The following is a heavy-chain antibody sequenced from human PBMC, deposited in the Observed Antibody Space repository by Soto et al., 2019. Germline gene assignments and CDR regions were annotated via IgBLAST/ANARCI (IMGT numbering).Heavy chain of an antibody. CDR3: ARVKFAGRGGFDY. D-gene: IGHD2-15*01. CDR1: GYSISLGYY. Sequence: PSETLSLTCAVSGYSISLGYYWGWIRQPPGKGLEWIGSIYHSGNTYYNPSLKSRVSISLDTSKNHFSLELTSVTAADTAVYYCARVKFAGRGGFDYWGLGTLVTVSS. CDR2: IYHSGNT. J-gene: IGHJ4*02. V-gene: IGHV4-38-2*01.